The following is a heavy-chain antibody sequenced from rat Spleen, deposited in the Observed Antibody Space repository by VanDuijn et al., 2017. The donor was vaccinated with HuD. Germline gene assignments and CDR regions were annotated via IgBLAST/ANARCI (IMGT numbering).Heavy chain of an antibody. J-gene: IGHJ2*01. CDR2: ISYDGNNT. Sequence: EVQLVESGGGLVQPGRSLKLSCAASGFTFSSFPMAWVRQAPKKGLEWVASISYDGNNTYYRDSVKGRVTISRDNAKSTLSLQMDSLRSEDTATYYCARRHYGYTDYFDYWGQGVMVTVSS. V-gene: IGHV5-7*01. CDR1: GFTFSSFP. D-gene: IGHD1-9*01. CDR3: ARRHYGYTDYFDY.